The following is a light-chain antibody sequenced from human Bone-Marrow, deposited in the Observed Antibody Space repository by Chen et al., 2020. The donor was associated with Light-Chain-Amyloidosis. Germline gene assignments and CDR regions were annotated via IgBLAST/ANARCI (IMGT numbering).Light chain of an antibody. CDR3: QVWDRSSDRPV. CDR2: DDS. Sequence: YVLTQPSSVSVAPGQTATIACGGNNIGSTSVHWYQQTPGQAPLLVVDDDSDRPSGIPERLSGANSGNAASLTISRVEAGDEADDYCQVWDRSSDRPVCGGGTKLTVL. V-gene: IGLV3-21*02. CDR1: NIGSTS. J-gene: IGLJ3*02.